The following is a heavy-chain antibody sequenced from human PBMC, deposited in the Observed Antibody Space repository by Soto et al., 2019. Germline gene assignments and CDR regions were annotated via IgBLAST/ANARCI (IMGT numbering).Heavy chain of an antibody. CDR1: GYTFTSYA. V-gene: IGHV1-3*01. D-gene: IGHD2-21*02. J-gene: IGHJ4*02. Sequence: ASVKVSCKASGYTFTSYAMHWVRQAPGQRLEWMGWINAGNGNTKYSQKFQGRVTITRDTSASTAYMELSSLRSEDTAVYYCARSIVVVTALDYWGQGPRVTVSS. CDR3: ARSIVVVTALDY. CDR2: INAGNGNT.